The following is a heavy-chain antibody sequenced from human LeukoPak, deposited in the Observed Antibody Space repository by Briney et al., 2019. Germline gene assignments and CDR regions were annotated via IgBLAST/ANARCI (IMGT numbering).Heavy chain of an antibody. CDR1: GYTFTGYY. CDR2: INPNSGGT. CDR3: ARGAGSYYYGSGSYYPTDY. Sequence: GASVKVSCKASGYTFTGYYKHWVRQAPGQGLEWMGWINPNSGGTNYAQKFQGRVTMTRDTSISTAYMELSRLRSDDTAVYYCARGAGSYYYGSGSYYPTDYWGQGTLVTVSS. J-gene: IGHJ4*02. D-gene: IGHD3-10*01. V-gene: IGHV1-2*02.